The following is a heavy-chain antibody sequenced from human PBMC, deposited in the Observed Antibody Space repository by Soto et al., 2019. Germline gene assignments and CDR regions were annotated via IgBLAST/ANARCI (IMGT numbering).Heavy chain of an antibody. Sequence: QVQLVQSGAEVKKPGASVKVSCKASGYTFTSYGISWVRQAPAQGLEWMGWISAYNGNTNYAQKLQGRVTMTTDPSTSTAYMELRSLRSDDTAVDYCARLNDYGDYEEFYYHFDYWCQGTLVTVSS. J-gene: IGHJ4*02. CDR3: ARLNDYGDYEEFYYHFDY. CDR1: GYTFTSYG. V-gene: IGHV1-18*01. D-gene: IGHD4-17*01. CDR2: ISAYNGNT.